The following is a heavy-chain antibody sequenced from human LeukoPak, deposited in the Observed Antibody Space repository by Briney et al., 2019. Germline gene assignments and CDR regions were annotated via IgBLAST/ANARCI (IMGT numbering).Heavy chain of an antibody. D-gene: IGHD6-13*01. J-gene: IGHJ4*02. Sequence: SETLSLTCTVSGGSISSSSYYWGWIRQPPGKGLEWIGSIYYSGSTYYNPSLKSRVTISVDTSKNQFSLKLSSVTAADTAVYYCASYSSRGNYWGQGTLVTVSS. CDR1: GGSISSSSYY. CDR3: ASYSSRGNY. CDR2: IYYSGST. V-gene: IGHV4-39*07.